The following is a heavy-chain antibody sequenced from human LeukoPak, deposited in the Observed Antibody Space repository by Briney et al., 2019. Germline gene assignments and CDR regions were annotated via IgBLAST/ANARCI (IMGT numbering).Heavy chain of an antibody. CDR2: IGGSTTFT. CDR3: VRAMTSQNIAIFYYDY. D-gene: IGHD2/OR15-2a*01. Sequence: PGGSLRLSCVASGFTFSTYSMNWVRQAPGKGLEWVSSIGGSTTFTHYADSLNGRFTISRDNAKNSLYLQMDSLRAEDTAVYYCVRAMTSQNIAIFYYDYWGQGTLVTVSS. CDR1: GFTFSTYS. J-gene: IGHJ4*02. V-gene: IGHV3-21*01.